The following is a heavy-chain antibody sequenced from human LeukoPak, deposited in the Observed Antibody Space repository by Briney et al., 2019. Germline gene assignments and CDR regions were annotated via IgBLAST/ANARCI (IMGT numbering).Heavy chain of an antibody. CDR2: FSGNGETT. D-gene: IGHD3-3*01. CDR3: AKEGGTMFFDS. J-gene: IGHJ5*01. V-gene: IGHV3-43*01. CDR1: GFTFRRYT. Sequence: GGSLRLSCAASGFTFRRYTIHWLRQAPGKGLEWVSLFSGNGETTYYADSVKGRFTISRDYSKNSLYLQMDSLRSEDTALYYCAKEGGTMFFDSWGQGTLVTVSS.